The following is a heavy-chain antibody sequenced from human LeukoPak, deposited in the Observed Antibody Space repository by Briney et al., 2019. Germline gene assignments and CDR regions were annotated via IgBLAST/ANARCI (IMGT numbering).Heavy chain of an antibody. CDR2: ITAFNGNT. D-gene: IGHD5-24*01. Sequence: ASVKVSCKASGFALYKYNIVWVRQAPGQGLEWVGWITAFNGNTNYAQKVQGRVTMTTDTSTSTSYMGLRNLRSDDTAVYYCARNTYGYKFSMDVWGKGTTVIISS. CDR3: ARNTYGYKFSMDV. CDR1: GFALYKYN. J-gene: IGHJ6*03. V-gene: IGHV1-18*04.